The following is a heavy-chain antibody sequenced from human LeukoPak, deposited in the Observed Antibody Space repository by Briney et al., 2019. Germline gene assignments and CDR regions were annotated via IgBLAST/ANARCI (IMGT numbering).Heavy chain of an antibody. CDR3: AKGPNYDFWSGIDY. Sequence: GGSLRLSCAASGFTFDDYAMHWVRQAPGKGLEWFSGISWNSGSIGYADSVKGRFTISRDNAKNSLYLQMNSLRAEDTALYYCAKGPNYDFWSGIDYWGQGTLVTVSS. CDR1: GFTFDDYA. V-gene: IGHV3-9*01. J-gene: IGHJ4*02. CDR2: ISWNSGSI. D-gene: IGHD3-3*01.